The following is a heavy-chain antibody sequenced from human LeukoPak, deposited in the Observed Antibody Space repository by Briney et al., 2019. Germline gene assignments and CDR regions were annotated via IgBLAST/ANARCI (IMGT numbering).Heavy chain of an antibody. CDR3: AKVTGSFDY. CDR1: GFTFSSYG. D-gene: IGHD1-20*01. J-gene: IGHJ4*02. CDR2: ISYDGSNK. V-gene: IGHV3-30*18. Sequence: GGSLRLSCAASGFTFSSYGMHWVRQAPGKGLEWVAVISYDGSNKYYANSVKGRFTISRDNSKNTLYLQMNSLRAEDTAVYYCAKVTGSFDYWGQGTLVTVSS.